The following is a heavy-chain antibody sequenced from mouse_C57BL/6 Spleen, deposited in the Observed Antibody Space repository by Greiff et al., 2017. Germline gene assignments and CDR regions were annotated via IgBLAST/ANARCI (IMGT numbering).Heavy chain of an antibody. CDR1: GFTFTSYC. CDR3: SYGAWFAG. CDR2: IHPNSGST. J-gene: IGHJ3*01. Sequence: QVHVKQSGAELVKPGASVKLSCKASGFTFTSYCMHWVKQRPGQGLEWIGMIHPNSGSTNYKEKFKSKATLTVDKSSIPAYMQLSSLTSEDSAVYYCSYGAWFAGWGQGALVTVAA. D-gene: IGHD1-1*02. V-gene: IGHV1-64*01.